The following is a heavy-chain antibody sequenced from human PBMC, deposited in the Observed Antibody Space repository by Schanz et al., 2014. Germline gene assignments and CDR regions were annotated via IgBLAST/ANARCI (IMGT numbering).Heavy chain of an antibody. V-gene: IGHV1-18*01. CDR1: GYIFGSHG. J-gene: IGHJ3*02. Sequence: QLMQSGSEARKPGASVKASCKASGYIFGSHGMTWVRQAPGQGPELMGWINAHTGNTQYAQKFQGRVTMTRDTVTTTVHLELTRLRTDDTAIYYCARVHIATYHYNSPGAFDIWGQGTRVTVSS. D-gene: IGHD3-10*01. CDR3: ARVHIATYHYNSPGAFDI. CDR2: INAHTGNT.